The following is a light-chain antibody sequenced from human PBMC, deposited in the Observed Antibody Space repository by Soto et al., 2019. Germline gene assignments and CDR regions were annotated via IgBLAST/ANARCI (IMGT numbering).Light chain of an antibody. CDR3: QQGDSFPIT. CDR2: AAS. J-gene: IGKJ5*01. CDR1: QSISSW. V-gene: IGKV1-12*01. Sequence: DIQMTQSPSSVSASVGDRVTITCRASQSISSWLAWYQQKPGTVPKLLIYAASSLQSGVPSRFSGSGAGTEFTLTITSLQPEEFGTYYCQQGDSFPITCGQGTRREIK.